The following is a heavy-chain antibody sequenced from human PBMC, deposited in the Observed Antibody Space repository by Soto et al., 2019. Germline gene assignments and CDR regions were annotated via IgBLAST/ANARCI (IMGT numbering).Heavy chain of an antibody. V-gene: IGHV1-18*01. J-gene: IGHJ3*02. CDR3: AKIRDATAFPDGFDI. CDR1: GYTFTSYG. Sequence: ASVKVSCKASGYTFTSYGISWVRQAPGQGLEWMGWISAYNGNTNYAQKLQGRVTMTTDTSTSTAYMELRSLRSDDTAVYYCAKIRDATAFPDGFDIWGQGTMVTVSS. D-gene: IGHD2-15*01. CDR2: ISAYNGNT.